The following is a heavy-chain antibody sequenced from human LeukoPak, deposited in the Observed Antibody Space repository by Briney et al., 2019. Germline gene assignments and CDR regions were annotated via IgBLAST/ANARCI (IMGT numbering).Heavy chain of an antibody. CDR3: ARRYSSSWYVGFFDP. J-gene: IGHJ5*02. CDR2: IHHSGST. V-gene: IGHV4-38-2*02. D-gene: IGHD6-13*01. CDR1: GFSISSGYY. Sequence: SETLSLTCTVSGFSISSGYYWGWIRQPPGKGLDWIGSIHHSGSTYYNASLKSRVTISVDTSKNQFSLRLSSVTAADTAIYYCARRYSSSWYVGFFDPWGQGTLVTVSS.